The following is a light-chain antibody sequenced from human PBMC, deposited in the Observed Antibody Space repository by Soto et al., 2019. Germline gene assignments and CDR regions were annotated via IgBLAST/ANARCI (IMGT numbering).Light chain of an antibody. Sequence: QSALTQPASVSGSPGQSITISCTGTSSDVGGYNFVSWYQQHPGKAPKLMIYDVTNRPSGVSNLFSGSKSGNTASLTISGLQAEDEADYYCSSYTNRNTLVFGGGTKLTVL. CDR2: DVT. V-gene: IGLV2-14*03. CDR3: SSYTNRNTLV. J-gene: IGLJ2*01. CDR1: SSDVGGYNF.